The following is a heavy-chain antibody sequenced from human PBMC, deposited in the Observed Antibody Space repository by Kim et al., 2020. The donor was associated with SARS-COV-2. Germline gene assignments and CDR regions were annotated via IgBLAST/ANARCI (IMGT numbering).Heavy chain of an antibody. CDR3: ARVPLGGLPTSYYFQH. CDR2: ISYDGSNK. D-gene: IGHD3-10*01. J-gene: IGHJ1*01. CDR1: GFTFSSYA. V-gene: IGHV3-30-3*01. Sequence: GGSLRLSCAASGFTFSSYAMHWVRQAPGKGLEWVAVISYDGSNKYYADSVKGRFTISRDNSKNTLYLQMNSLRAEDTAVYYCARVPLGGLPTSYYFQHWGQGTLVTVSS.